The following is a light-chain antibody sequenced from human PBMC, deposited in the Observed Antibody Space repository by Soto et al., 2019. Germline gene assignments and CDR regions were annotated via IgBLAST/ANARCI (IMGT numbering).Light chain of an antibody. V-gene: IGKV1-39*01. Sequence: DIPMTQSPSSLSASVRDRVTITCRANRTISTYLNWYQQKPGQAPNLLISGASTLQGGLPSRFSGRGSGTDFTLIISNLQPEDFAIYWCQQSYSIPWTFGQGTKVEIK. CDR1: RTISTY. CDR3: QQSYSIPWT. J-gene: IGKJ1*01. CDR2: GAS.